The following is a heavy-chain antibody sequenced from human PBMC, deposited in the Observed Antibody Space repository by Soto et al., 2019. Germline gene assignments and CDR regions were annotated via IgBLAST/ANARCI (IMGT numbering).Heavy chain of an antibody. Sequence: ETLALRCAVYGECRDRDYWGWLRRPPGKGLEWIGSIYYSGSTYYNPPLKSRVTISVDTSKNQFSLKLSSVTAADTAVYYCARRWGYSFDYWGQG. CDR1: GECRDRDY. D-gene: IGHD7-27*01. J-gene: IGHJ4*02. CDR3: ARRWGYSFDY. V-gene: IGHV4-39*01. CDR2: IYYSGST.